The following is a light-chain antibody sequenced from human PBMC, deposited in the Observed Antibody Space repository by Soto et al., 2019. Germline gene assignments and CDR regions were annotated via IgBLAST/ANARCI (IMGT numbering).Light chain of an antibody. V-gene: IGKV1-39*01. CDR1: QNIHSY. J-gene: IGKJ4*01. CDR3: QQSFTTPLT. Sequence: IQMTQSPSSLSASVGDRVTITCRASQNIHSYLNWYKQTPGKPPELLIFGVSNLESGVPSRFSGSGSGTDFTLTIATLQREDFATYYCQQSFTTPLTFGGGTKVDI. CDR2: GVS.